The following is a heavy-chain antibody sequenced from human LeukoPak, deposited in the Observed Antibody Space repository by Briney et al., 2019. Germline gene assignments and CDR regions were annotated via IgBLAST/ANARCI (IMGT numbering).Heavy chain of an antibody. CDR3: ARDQVIAARSSYGMDV. V-gene: IGHV1-69*13. Sequence: SVKVSCKASGGTFSSYAISWVRQAPGQGLEWMGGIIPIFGTANYAQKLQGRVTITADESTSTAYMELSSLRSEDTAVYYCARDQVIAARSSYGMDVWGQGTTVTVSS. CDR1: GGTFSSYA. D-gene: IGHD6-6*01. J-gene: IGHJ6*02. CDR2: IIPIFGTA.